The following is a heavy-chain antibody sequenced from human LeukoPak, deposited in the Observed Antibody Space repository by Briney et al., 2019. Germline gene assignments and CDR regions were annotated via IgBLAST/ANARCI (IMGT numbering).Heavy chain of an antibody. D-gene: IGHD4-11*01. CDR1: GFTFSSYP. Sequence: GGSLRLSCAASGFTFSSYPMHWVRQAPGKGLEWVAVISYDGSEKHYADPVKGRFTISRDNSKNTLYLQMNSLRAEDTAVYYCAKGDDYSNFNWFDPWGQGTLVTVSS. V-gene: IGHV3-30-3*01. CDR3: AKGDDYSNFNWFDP. CDR2: ISYDGSEK. J-gene: IGHJ5*02.